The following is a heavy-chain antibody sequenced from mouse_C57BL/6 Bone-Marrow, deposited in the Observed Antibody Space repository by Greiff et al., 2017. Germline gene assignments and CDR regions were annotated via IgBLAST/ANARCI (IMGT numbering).Heavy chain of an antibody. CDR3: TRSDGYFDY. V-gene: IGHV14-2*01. CDR2: IDPEDGET. Sequence: EVQLQQSGAELVKPGASVKLSCTASGFNIQDYYMHWVKQRTEQGLEWIGRIDPEDGETKYAPKFQGKATITAETSSNTAYLQLSSRTSGGTTIYYCTRSDGYFDYWSQGTALTVSS. J-gene: IGHJ2*01. CDR1: GFNIQDYY. D-gene: IGHD2-3*01.